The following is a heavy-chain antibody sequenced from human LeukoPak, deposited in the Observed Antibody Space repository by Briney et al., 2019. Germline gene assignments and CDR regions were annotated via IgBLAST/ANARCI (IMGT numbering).Heavy chain of an antibody. Sequence: ASVKVSCKASGYTFTSYDINWVRQATGQGLEWMGWMNPNSGNTGYAQKFQGRVTMTRNTSISTAYMELSSLRSEDTAVYYCARGGANILTGYHDAFDIWGQGTMVTVSS. J-gene: IGHJ3*02. D-gene: IGHD3-9*01. CDR2: MNPNSGNT. CDR1: GYTFTSYD. CDR3: ARGGANILTGYHDAFDI. V-gene: IGHV1-8*01.